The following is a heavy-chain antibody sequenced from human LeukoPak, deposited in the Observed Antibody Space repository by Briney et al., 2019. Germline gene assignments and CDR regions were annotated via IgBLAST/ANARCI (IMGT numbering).Heavy chain of an antibody. V-gene: IGHV3-48*03. J-gene: IGHJ6*02. CDR3: ARDGPYYDSSGQNPSTNYYYGMDV. D-gene: IGHD3-22*01. CDR1: GFTFSSYE. CDR2: ISSSGSTI. Sequence: PGGSLRLSCAASGFTFSSYEMNWVRQAPGKGLEWVSYISSSGSTIYYADSVKGRFTISRDNAKNSLYLQMNSLRAEDTAVYYCARDGPYYDSSGQNPSTNYYYGMDVWGQGTTVTVSS.